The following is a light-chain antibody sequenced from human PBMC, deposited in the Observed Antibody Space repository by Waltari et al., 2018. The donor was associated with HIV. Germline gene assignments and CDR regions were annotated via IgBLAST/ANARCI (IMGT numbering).Light chain of an antibody. CDR3: QQYNNWPPGYT. CDR1: QSVSNN. Sequence: EIVMTQSPGTLSVSPGERATLSCRASQSVSNNLAWYQQKPGQAPRLLIYGASSGSGTEFTLTISSLQSEDFAVYYCQQYNNWPPGYTFGQGTKLEIK. V-gene: IGKV3-15*01. J-gene: IGKJ2*01. CDR2: GAS.